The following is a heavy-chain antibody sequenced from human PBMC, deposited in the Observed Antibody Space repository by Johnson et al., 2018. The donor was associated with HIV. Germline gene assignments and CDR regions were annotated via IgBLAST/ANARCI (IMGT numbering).Heavy chain of an antibody. J-gene: IGHJ3*02. CDR2: ISWNSGSI. CDR3: AKDRNWGASGAFDI. V-gene: IGHV3-9*01. CDR1: GFTFDDYA. Sequence: VHLVESGGGLVQPGRSLRLSCAASGFTFDDYAMHWVRQAPGKGLEWVSGISWNSGSIGYADSVKGRFTISRDNAKNSLYLQMNSLRPEDTAVYYCAKDRNWGASGAFDIWGQGTMVTVSS. D-gene: IGHD7-27*01.